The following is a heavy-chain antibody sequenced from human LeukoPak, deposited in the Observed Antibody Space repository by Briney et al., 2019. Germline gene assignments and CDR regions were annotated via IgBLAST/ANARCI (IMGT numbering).Heavy chain of an antibody. D-gene: IGHD2-2*01. CDR3: ARTTKYQFKWAGFDP. J-gene: IGHJ5*02. CDR2: INHSGST. Sequence: SETLSLTCAVYGGSLSGYYWSWIRQPPGKGLEWIGEINHSGSTNYNPSLKSRVTISVDTSKNQFSLKLSSVTAADTAVYYCARTTKYQFKWAGFDPWGQGTLVTVSS. V-gene: IGHV4-34*01. CDR1: GGSLSGYY.